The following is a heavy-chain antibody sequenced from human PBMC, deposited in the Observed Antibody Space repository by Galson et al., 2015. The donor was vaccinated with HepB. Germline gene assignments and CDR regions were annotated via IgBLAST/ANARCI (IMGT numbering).Heavy chain of an antibody. CDR2: IIPILGIA. V-gene: IGHV1-69*02. D-gene: IGHD3-22*01. J-gene: IGHJ6*02. CDR3: ARPAYYDSSGYPRLLDV. CDR1: GGTFSSYT. Sequence: SVKVSCKASGGTFSSYTISWVRQAPGQGLEWMGRIIPILGIANYAQKFQGRVTITADKSTSTAYMELSSLRSEDTAVYYCARPAYYDSSGYPRLLDVWGQGTTVTVSS.